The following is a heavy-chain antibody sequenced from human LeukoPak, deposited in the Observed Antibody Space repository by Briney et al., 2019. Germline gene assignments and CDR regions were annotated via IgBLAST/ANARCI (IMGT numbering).Heavy chain of an antibody. CDR2: IYYSGST. Sequence: SETLSLTCSVSGGSISSYYWSWIRQPPGKGLEWIGYIYYSGSTNYNPSLKSRVTISVDTSKNQFSLKLSSVTAADTAVYYCARNVDTAMVTGFDPWGQGTLVTVSS. V-gene: IGHV4-59*01. CDR1: GGSISSYY. CDR3: ARNVDTAMVTGFDP. J-gene: IGHJ5*02. D-gene: IGHD5-18*01.